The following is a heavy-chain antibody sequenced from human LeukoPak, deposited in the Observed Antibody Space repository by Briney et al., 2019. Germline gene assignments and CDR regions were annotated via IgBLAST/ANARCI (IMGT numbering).Heavy chain of an antibody. CDR1: GFTFSSYS. J-gene: IGHJ4*02. CDR2: ISSSSYI. CDR3: ARDPTGFHYRPYLKH. D-gene: IGHD3-16*02. Sequence: GGSLRLSCAASGFTFSSYSMNWVRQAPGKGLEWVSSISSSSYIYYADSVKGRFTISRDNAKNSLYLQMNSLRAEDTAVYYCARDPTGFHYRPYLKHWGQGTLVTVSS. V-gene: IGHV3-21*01.